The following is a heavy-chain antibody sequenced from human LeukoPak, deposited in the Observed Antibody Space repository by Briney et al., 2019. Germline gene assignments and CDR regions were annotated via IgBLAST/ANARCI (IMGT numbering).Heavy chain of an antibody. Sequence: GASVKVSCKASGYTFTSYDINWVRQATGQGLEWMGLINPTGGSTGYAQKFQGRVTMTRDMSTSTDYMELSSLRSEDTAIYYCARDNSVGDNAWWFDPWGRGTLVTVSS. CDR3: ARDNSVGDNAWWFDP. D-gene: IGHD1-26*01. V-gene: IGHV1-46*01. CDR1: GYTFTSYD. CDR2: INPTGGST. J-gene: IGHJ5*02.